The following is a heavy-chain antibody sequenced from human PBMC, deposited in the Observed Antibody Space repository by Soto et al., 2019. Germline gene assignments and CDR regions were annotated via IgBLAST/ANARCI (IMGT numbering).Heavy chain of an antibody. V-gene: IGHV1-3*01. CDR1: GYTFTSYA. CDR2: INAGNGNT. CDR3: AVAEGMDV. J-gene: IGHJ6*02. Sequence: QVQLVQCGAEVKKPGASVKVSCKASGYTFTSYAMPWVRQAPGQRLEWMEWINAGNGNTTYSQKFQGRVTITGDTSASTAYMEVSSVRSEATAVYYCAVAEGMDVWGQGSKVTVSS.